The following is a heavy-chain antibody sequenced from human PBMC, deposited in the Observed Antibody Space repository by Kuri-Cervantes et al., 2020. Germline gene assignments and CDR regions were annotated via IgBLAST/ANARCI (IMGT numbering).Heavy chain of an antibody. CDR2: INHSGST. Sequence: ESLKISCAVYGGSFSGYYWSWIRQPPGKGLEWIGEINHSGSTNYNPSLKSRVTISVDTSKNQFSLKLSSVTAADTAVYYCARGVDMAAHGGGDYYYYMDVWGKGTTVTVSS. D-gene: IGHD2-21*01. J-gene: IGHJ6*03. V-gene: IGHV4-34*01. CDR1: GGSFSGYY. CDR3: ARGVDMAAHGGGDYYYYMDV.